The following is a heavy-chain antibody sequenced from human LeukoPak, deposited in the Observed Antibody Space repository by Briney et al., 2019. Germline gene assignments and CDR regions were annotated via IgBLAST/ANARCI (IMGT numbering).Heavy chain of an antibody. CDR1: RFIFSNYP. V-gene: IGHV3-23*01. CDR3: AKDLPDSSGSYTQGMDV. J-gene: IGHJ6*02. Sequence: PGGSLRLSCAASRFIFSNYPMKWVRQAPGKGLEWVSSISGSGDGTYYADSVKGRFTISRDNSKNTLYLQMNSLRAEDTAVYYCAKDLPDSSGSYTQGMDVWGQGTTVTVSS. D-gene: IGHD1-26*01. CDR2: ISGSGDGT.